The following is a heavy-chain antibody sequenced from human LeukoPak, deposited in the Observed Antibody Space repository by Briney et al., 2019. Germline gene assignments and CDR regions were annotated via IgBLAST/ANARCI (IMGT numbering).Heavy chain of an antibody. D-gene: IGHD3-10*01. J-gene: IGHJ6*03. V-gene: IGHV1-69*01. Sequence: ASVKVSCKACGGTFSSYAISWVRQAPGQGLEWMGGIIPIFGTANYAQKFQGRVTITADESTSTAYMELSSLRSEDTAVYYCARRLAGEGYYYYYMDVWGKGTTVTVSS. CDR2: IIPIFGTA. CDR1: GGTFSSYA. CDR3: ARRLAGEGYYYYYMDV.